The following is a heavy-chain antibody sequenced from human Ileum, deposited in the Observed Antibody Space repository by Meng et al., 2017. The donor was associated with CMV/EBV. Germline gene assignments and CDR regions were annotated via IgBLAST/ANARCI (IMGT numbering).Heavy chain of an antibody. D-gene: IGHD1-1*01. CDR3: ATLPCWNDCRDL. Sequence: EVHLVESGXNLVHPXGSLTLSCTASGFNFSHYWMSWVRLAPGKGLEWVANIKSDGSEKYYVDSVKGRFTISRDNTKNSLYLQLNSLRDEDTAVYYCATLPCWNDCRDLWGQGTLVTVSS. CDR2: IKSDGSEK. J-gene: IGHJ5*02. V-gene: IGHV3-7*02. CDR1: GFNFSHYW.